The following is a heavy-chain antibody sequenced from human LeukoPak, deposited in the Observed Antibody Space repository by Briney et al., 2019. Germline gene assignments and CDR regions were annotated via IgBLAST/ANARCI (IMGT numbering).Heavy chain of an antibody. CDR2: ISYDANVK. Sequence: GGSLRLSCAASGFTFSSDAMHWVRQAPGKGLEWVAFISYDANVKRYADSVKGRFTISRDNSKNTVYLQMSSLRPEDTAVYHCAKDCSTTWACDYWGQGTLVTVSS. V-gene: IGHV3-30*18. J-gene: IGHJ4*02. D-gene: IGHD6-13*01. CDR1: GFTFSSDA. CDR3: AKDCSTTWACDY.